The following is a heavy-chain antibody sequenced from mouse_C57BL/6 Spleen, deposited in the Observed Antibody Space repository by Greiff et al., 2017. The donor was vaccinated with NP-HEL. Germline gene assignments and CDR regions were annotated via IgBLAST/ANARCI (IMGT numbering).Heavy chain of an antibody. CDR2: ISGGGGNT. CDR3: ARRPMTTVGGPAWFAY. J-gene: IGHJ3*01. V-gene: IGHV5-9*01. Sequence: EVKLVESGGGLVKPGGSLKLSCAASGFTFSSYTMSWVRQTPEKRLEWVATISGGGGNTYYPDSVKGRSTISRDNAKNNLYVQMSSLRSEDTVLYYCARRPMTTVGGPAWFAYWGQGTLVTVSA. D-gene: IGHD1-1*01. CDR1: GFTFSSYT.